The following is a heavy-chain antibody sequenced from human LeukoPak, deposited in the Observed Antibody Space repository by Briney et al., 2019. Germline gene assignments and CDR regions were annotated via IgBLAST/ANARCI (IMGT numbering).Heavy chain of an antibody. J-gene: IGHJ4*02. D-gene: IGHD3-10*01. Sequence: ASVKVSCKASGYTFTSYGISWVRRAPGQGLEWMGWIGAYNGKTEYAQKFQGRVTMTTDTSTSTAYMELRNLTSDDTAVYYCARDIGVSQFDYWGQGTLVTVSS. CDR3: ARDIGVSQFDY. V-gene: IGHV1-18*01. CDR1: GYTFTSYG. CDR2: IGAYNGKT.